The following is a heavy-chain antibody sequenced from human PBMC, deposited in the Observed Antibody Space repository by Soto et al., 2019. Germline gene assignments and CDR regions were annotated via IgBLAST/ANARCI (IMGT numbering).Heavy chain of an antibody. CDR1: GGSFSGYY. D-gene: IGHD5-18*01. CDR3: ATSVQLWPQNWFDP. Sequence: QVQLQQGGAGLLKPSETLSLTCAVYGGSFSGYYWSWIRQPPVQGLEWIGEINPSGSSNYNPCLKSRADIPVDTPKNQSSLKLSSVTAAATAVYYCATSVQLWPQNWFDPWGQGTLVTVSS. V-gene: IGHV4-34*01. CDR2: INPSGSS. J-gene: IGHJ5*02.